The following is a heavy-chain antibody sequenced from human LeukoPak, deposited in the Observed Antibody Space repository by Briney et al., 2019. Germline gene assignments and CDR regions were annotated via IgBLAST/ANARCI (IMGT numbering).Heavy chain of an antibody. D-gene: IGHD3-22*01. CDR3: ARVSGITMIVVVPDDAFDI. J-gene: IGHJ3*02. CDR1: GGSISSSSYY. Sequence: PSETLSLTCTVSGGSISSSSYYWGWIRQPPGKGLEWIGTISYSGSTYYNPSLKSRLTISLNTSKKQFSLKLSSVTAADTAVYYCARVSGITMIVVVPDDAFDIWGQGTMVTVSS. CDR2: ISYSGST. V-gene: IGHV4-39*07.